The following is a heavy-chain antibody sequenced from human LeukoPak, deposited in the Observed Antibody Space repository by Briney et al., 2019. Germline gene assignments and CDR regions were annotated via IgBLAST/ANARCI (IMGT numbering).Heavy chain of an antibody. D-gene: IGHD3-10*01. CDR1: GFTFSSYS. V-gene: IGHV3-21*01. CDR3: TPAVPSVHGGQ. J-gene: IGHJ4*02. CDR2: ISSSSSYI. Sequence: GGSLRLSCAASGFTFSSYSMNWVRQAPGKGLEWVSSISSSSSYIYYADSVKGRFTVSRDNAKHSLYLQMSSLRVDDTAVYYCTPAVPSVHGGQWGQGTLVTVSS.